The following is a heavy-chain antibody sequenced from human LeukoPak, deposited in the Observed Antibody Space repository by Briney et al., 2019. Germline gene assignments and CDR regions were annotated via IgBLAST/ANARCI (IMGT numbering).Heavy chain of an antibody. V-gene: IGHV3-30*02. Sequence: GGSLRLSCAASGFTFSSYGMHWVRQAPGEGLEWLASIRYDESNKYYADSLKGRFTISRDNSRDTLYLQMNSLRAEDTAVYYCAKVEASGIAVAGTQGSFFDFWGQGTLVTVSS. CDR3: AKVEASGIAVAGTQGSFFDF. CDR2: IRYDESNK. D-gene: IGHD6-19*01. J-gene: IGHJ4*02. CDR1: GFTFSSYG.